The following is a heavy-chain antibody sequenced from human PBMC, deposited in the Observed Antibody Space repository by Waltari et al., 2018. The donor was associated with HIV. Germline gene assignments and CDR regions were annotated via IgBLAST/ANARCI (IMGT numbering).Heavy chain of an antibody. J-gene: IGHJ3*02. CDR2: FDPEDGET. CDR1: GSTLTELS. D-gene: IGHD2-2*01. CDR3: RVVPAGHDAFDI. V-gene: IGHV1-24*01. Sequence: QVQLVQSGAAVKKPGASVKVSCKVSGSTLTELSMHWVRQAPGKGLEWMGGFDPEDGETIYAQKFQGRVTMTEDTSTDTAYMELSSLRSEDTAVYYCRVVPAGHDAFDIWGQGTMVTVSS.